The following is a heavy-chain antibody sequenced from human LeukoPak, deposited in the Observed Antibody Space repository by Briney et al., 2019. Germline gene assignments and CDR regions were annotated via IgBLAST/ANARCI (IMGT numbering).Heavy chain of an antibody. V-gene: IGHV3-23*01. CDR3: AKDRGDGYIGTFDY. J-gene: IGHJ4*02. Sequence: GGSLRLSCAASGFTFSSYAMSWVSQAPGKGLEWVSAIIGSGGSTYYADSVKGRFTISRDNSKNTLYLQMNSLRAEDTAVYYCAKDRGDGYIGTFDYWGQGTLVTVSS. D-gene: IGHD5-24*01. CDR1: GFTFSSYA. CDR2: IIGSGGST.